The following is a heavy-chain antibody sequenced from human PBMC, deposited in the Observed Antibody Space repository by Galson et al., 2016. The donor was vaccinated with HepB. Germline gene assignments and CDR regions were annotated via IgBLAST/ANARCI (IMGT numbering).Heavy chain of an antibody. CDR2: ISSSSSYI. V-gene: IGHV3-21*01. CDR1: GFTFSSYS. Sequence: SLRLSCAVSGFTFSSYSMNWVRQAPGKGLEWVSYISSSSSYIYYADSVKGRFTISRDNAKNSLYLQMNSLRAEDTAVYYCARDGPVASAPGAFDIWGQGTMVTGSS. CDR3: ARDGPVASAPGAFDI. J-gene: IGHJ3*02. D-gene: IGHD2-2*01.